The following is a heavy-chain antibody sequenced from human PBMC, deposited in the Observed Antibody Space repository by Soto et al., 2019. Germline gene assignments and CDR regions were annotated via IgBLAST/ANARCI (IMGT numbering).Heavy chain of an antibody. J-gene: IGHJ6*02. V-gene: IGHV3-7*05. CDR3: ARGWSLTTLYYYYGMDV. D-gene: IGHD4-4*01. CDR2: IKQDGSEK. Sequence: EVQLVESGGGLVQPGGSLRLSCAASGFTFSSYWMSWVRQAPGKGLEWVANIKQDGSEKYYVDSVKGRFTISRDNAKNSLYLQMNSLSAEDTAVYYCARGWSLTTLYYYYGMDVWGQGTTVTVSS. CDR1: GFTFSSYW.